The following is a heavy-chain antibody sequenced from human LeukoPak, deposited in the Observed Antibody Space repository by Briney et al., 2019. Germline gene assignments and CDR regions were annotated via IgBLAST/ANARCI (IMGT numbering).Heavy chain of an antibody. D-gene: IGHD4-11*01. V-gene: IGHV3-21*01. CDR2: IDKSGDL. CDR3: VRDAPYSHFDY. CDR1: GFTLSTYT. Sequence: GGSLRLSCAASGFTLSTYTVNWVRQSPGKGLEWVSTIDKSGDLHYADSVKGRFTISRDSAKNSLYLQMNSLRAEDTAVYYCVRDAPYSHFDYWGQGTLVTVSS. J-gene: IGHJ4*02.